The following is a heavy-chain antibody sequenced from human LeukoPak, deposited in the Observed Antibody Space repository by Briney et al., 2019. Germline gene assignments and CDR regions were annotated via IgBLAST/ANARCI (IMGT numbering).Heavy chain of an antibody. CDR3: AREPITMISRRFDY. CDR1: GGSISSYY. Sequence: SETLSLTCTVSGGSISSYYWSWIRQPAGKGLEWIGRIYTSGSTNYNPSLKSRVTMSVDTSKNQFSLKLSSVTAADTAVYYCAREPITMISRRFDYWGQGTLVTVSS. D-gene: IGHD3-22*01. V-gene: IGHV4-4*07. J-gene: IGHJ4*02. CDR2: IYTSGST.